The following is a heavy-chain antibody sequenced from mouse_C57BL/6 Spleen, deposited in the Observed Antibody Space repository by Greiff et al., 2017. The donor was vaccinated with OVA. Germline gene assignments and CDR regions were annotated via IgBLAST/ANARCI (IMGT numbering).Heavy chain of an antibody. Sequence: VKLQESGPGLVKPSQSLSLTCSVTGYSITSGYYWNWIRQFPGNKLEWMGYISYDGSNNYNPSLKNRISITRDTSKNQFFLKLNSVTTEDTATYYCASFAYWGQGTLVTVSA. CDR3: ASFAY. CDR1: GYSITSGYY. CDR2: ISYDGSN. V-gene: IGHV3-6*01. J-gene: IGHJ3*01.